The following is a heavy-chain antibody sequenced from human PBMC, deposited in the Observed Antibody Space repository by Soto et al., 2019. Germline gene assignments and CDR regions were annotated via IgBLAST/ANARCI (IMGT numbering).Heavy chain of an antibody. CDR3: TREQSDDNYFDP. J-gene: IGHJ5*02. CDR1: GGSISSSSYY. Sequence: PSETLALTCTVSGGSISSSSYYWAWIRQPPGKGLEWFGGIYYSASTYYNPSIKSRVTISVDTSKSQFSLRLISVTAADTAVYYCTREQSDDNYFDPWGQGTLVTVSS. CDR2: IYYSAST. V-gene: IGHV4-39*07. D-gene: IGHD6-19*01.